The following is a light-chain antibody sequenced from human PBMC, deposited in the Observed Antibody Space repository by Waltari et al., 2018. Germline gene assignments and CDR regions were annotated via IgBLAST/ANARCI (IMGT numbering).Light chain of an antibody. CDR3: QRYVNLPAT. CDR2: DAS. CDR1: QSVGSS. Sequence: EIVLTQSPGTLTLSPGERATLSRRASQSVGSSSAWYQQKPGQAPRLLIYDASIRATGIPDRFSGNGSGTDFSLTISRLEPEDFAVYYCQRYVNLPATFGQGTKVEIK. V-gene: IGKV3-20*01. J-gene: IGKJ1*01.